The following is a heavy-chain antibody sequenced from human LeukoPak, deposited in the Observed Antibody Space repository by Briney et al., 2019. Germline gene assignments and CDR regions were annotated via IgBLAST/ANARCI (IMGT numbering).Heavy chain of an antibody. Sequence: GGSLRLSCAASGFTFSSYWMSWVRQAPGKGLEWVANIKQDGSEKYYVDSVKGRFTISRDNAKNSLYLQMNSLRAEDTAVYYCARDCCGDQVYYYYMDVWGKGTTVTVSS. V-gene: IGHV3-7*01. D-gene: IGHD7-27*01. CDR1: GFTFSSYW. J-gene: IGHJ6*03. CDR2: IKQDGSEK. CDR3: ARDCCGDQVYYYYMDV.